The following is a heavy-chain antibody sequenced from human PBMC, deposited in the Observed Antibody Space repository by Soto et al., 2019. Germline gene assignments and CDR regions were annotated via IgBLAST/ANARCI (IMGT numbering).Heavy chain of an antibody. V-gene: IGHV3-9*01. CDR1: GFTFDDYA. CDR2: ISWNRENI. D-gene: IGHD3-10*01. J-gene: IGHJ4*02. CDR3: ANDYYYGSVSHRDACLVY. Sequence: HPGGSLRLSCATSGFTFDDYAMHWVRQAPGKGLEWVSGISWNRENIAYADSVKGRFTISRDNANSSLYLQMNSLRAEDTALYYCANDYYYGSVSHRDACLVYWGQGTLVTVSS.